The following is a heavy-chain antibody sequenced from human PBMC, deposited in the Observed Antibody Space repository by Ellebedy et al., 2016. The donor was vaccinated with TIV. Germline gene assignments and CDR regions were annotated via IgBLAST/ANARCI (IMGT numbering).Heavy chain of an antibody. CDR2: ISSSSSTI. CDR3: ARGRLAAARV. CDR1: GFIFNNYY. D-gene: IGHD6-13*01. V-gene: IGHV3-48*04. Sequence: GESLKISXGASGFIFNNYYMHWVRQAPGKGLDWVSYISSSSSTIYYADSVKGRFTISRDNAKNSLYLQMNSLRAEDTAVYYCARGRLAAARVWGQGTLVTVSS. J-gene: IGHJ4*02.